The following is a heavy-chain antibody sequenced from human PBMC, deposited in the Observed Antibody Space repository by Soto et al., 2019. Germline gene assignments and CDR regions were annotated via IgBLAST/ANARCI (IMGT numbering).Heavy chain of an antibody. J-gene: IGHJ4*02. CDR3: ARVRVIRGVIPSHFGL. CDR1: GFTFSNYA. Sequence: EVQLWESGGGLVQPGGSLRLSCAASGFTFSNYAMSWVRQAPGKGLEWVSAISGSGGWTYYADSVKGRFTIPRDNSKNTLYLQMSSLRAEDTAVYYCARVRVIRGVIPSHFGLWGQGTLVTVSS. CDR2: ISGSGGWT. V-gene: IGHV3-23*01. D-gene: IGHD3-10*01.